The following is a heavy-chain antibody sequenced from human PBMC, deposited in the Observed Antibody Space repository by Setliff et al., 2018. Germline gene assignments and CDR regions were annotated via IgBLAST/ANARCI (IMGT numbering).Heavy chain of an antibody. J-gene: IGHJ4*02. CDR3: ARGYYNGRGYYYLPCSFDS. Sequence: SETLSLTSTVSDGSLYSGNYYWTWIRQPAGKALEWIGHIHGTEGTHYNPSLESRVTISRDKSPNQFSLMLRSVTAADTALYYCARGYYNGRGYYYLPCSFDSWGRGIVVTVSS. D-gene: IGHD3-10*01. CDR1: DGSLYSGNYY. V-gene: IGHV4-61*09. CDR2: IHGTEGT.